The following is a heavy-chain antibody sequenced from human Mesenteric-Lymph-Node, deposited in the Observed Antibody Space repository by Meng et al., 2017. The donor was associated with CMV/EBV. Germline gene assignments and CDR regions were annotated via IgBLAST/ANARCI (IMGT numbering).Heavy chain of an antibody. CDR3: ARDKSRIAVADLLGDS. CDR1: GYTFTGYY. J-gene: IGHJ5*01. D-gene: IGHD6-19*01. CDR2: ISAYNGDT. Sequence: ASVKVSCKASGYTFTGYYMHWVRQAPRQGLEWMGWISAYNGDTNYAQKLQGRVTMTTDTSTSTAYMELRSLRSDDTAVYYCARDKSRIAVADLLGDSWGQGTLVTVSS. V-gene: IGHV1-18*04.